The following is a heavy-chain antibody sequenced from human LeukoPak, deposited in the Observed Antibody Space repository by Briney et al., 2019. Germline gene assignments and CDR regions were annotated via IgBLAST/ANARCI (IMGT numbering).Heavy chain of an antibody. CDR2: IYYSGST. CDR1: GGSISSGGYY. D-gene: IGHD7-27*01. V-gene: IGHV4-30-4*08. Sequence: SETLSLTCTVSGGSISSGGYYWSWIRQPPGKGLEWIGYIYYSGSTYYNPSLKSRVTISVDTSKNQFSLKLSSVTAADTAVYYCARGTGYRKAFDYWGQGTLVTVSS. CDR3: ARGTGYRKAFDY. J-gene: IGHJ4*02.